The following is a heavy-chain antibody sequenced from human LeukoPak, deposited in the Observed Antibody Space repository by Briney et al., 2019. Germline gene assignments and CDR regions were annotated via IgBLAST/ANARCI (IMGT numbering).Heavy chain of an antibody. Sequence: ASVKVSCKASGGTFSSYAISWVRQAPGQGLEWMGGIIPIFGTANYAQKFQGRVTITADESTSTAYMELSSLRSEDTAVYYCARGDLQLEPYYDYWGQGTLVTVSS. CDR3: ARGDLQLEPYYDY. CDR1: GGTFSSYA. J-gene: IGHJ4*02. CDR2: IIPIFGTA. V-gene: IGHV1-69*13. D-gene: IGHD1-1*01.